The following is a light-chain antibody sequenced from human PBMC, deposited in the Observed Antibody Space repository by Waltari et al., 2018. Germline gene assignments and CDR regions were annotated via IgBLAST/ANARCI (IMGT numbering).Light chain of an antibody. V-gene: IGLV3-19*01. CDR1: SLRSYY. J-gene: IGLJ2*01. CDR3: NSRDSSGNHRVV. Sequence: SSELTQDPAVSVALGQTVRITCQGDSLRSYYESCYQQKPGQAPVLVIYGKNNRPSGIPDRFSGSSSGNTASLTITGAQAEDEADYYCNSRDSSGNHRVVFGGGTKLTVL. CDR2: GKN.